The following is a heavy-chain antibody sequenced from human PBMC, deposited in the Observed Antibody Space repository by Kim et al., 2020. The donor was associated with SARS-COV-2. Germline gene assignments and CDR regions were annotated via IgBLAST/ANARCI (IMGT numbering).Heavy chain of an antibody. CDR1: GFTFNTSA. CDR3: AKDDWSPRGMGV. CDR2: ISSSGTT. J-gene: IGHJ6*02. V-gene: IGHV3-23*01. D-gene: IGHD2-21*01. Sequence: GGSLRLSCAASGFTFNTSAMSWVRQAPGKGLNWVSGISSSGTTYYADSVKGRFTISRDSSKNTLYLRMNSLRAEDTALYYCAKDDWSPRGMGVWGQGTT.